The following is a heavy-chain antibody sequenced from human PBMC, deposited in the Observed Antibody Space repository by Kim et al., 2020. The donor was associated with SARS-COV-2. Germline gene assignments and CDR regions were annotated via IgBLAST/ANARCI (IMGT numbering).Heavy chain of an antibody. J-gene: IGHJ4*02. CDR3: ARLPHDSSGYVDS. V-gene: IGHV4-39*01. CDR2: VYHSGST. D-gene: IGHD3-22*01. Sequence: SETLSLTCTVSGGSISSSFNYWGWIRRPPGKGLEWIGSVYHSGSTYDSPSLKSRVTVSVDTSKNEFYLKVTSVTAADTAVYFCARLPHDSSGYVDSWGPGNLFTVSS. CDR1: GGSISSSFNY.